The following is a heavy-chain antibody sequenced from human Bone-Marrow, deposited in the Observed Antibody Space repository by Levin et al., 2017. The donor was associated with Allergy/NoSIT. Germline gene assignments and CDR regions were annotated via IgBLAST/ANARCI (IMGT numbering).Heavy chain of an antibody. J-gene: IGHJ1*01. CDR3: AEGGSYLFELIPFNF. CDR2: ISYDESKK. Sequence: GGSLRLSCAASRSTFSSYAFHWVRQAPGKGLEWVAVISYDESKKYYTDSVKGRFTVSRDNSKNTLYLQMNSLRAEDTAVYYCAEGGSYLFELIPFNFWGQGTLVTVSS. V-gene: IGHV3-30*03. CDR1: RSTFSSYA. D-gene: IGHD1-26*01.